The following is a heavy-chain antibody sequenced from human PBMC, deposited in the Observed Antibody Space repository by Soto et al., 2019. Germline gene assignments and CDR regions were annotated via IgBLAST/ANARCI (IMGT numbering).Heavy chain of an antibody. CDR1: GGTFSSYA. D-gene: IGHD2-15*01. CDR2: IIRIFGTA. J-gene: IGHJ6*02. Sequence: QVQLVQSGAEVKKPGSSVKVSCKASGGTFSSYAISWVRQAPGQGLEWMGGIIRIFGTANYAQKFQGRVTMAAESSTSTAYTALCSLRSENTAVYYCANSDFGYYGMDVWGHGATVTVSS. V-gene: IGHV1-69*12. CDR3: ANSDFGYYGMDV.